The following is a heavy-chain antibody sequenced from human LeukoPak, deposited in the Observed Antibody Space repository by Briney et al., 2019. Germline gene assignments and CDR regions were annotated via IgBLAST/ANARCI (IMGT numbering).Heavy chain of an antibody. CDR2: ISNSGAGT. J-gene: IGHJ6*02. Sequence: GGSLRLSCAASGFTFSNYAMSWVRQAPGKGLEWVSLISNSGAGTYYADSVKGRFTISKDNSKNTLYLQMNSLRAEDTAVYYCASLANYGSARSSHGMDVWGQGTTVTVSS. CDR3: ASLANYGSARSSHGMDV. V-gene: IGHV3-23*01. CDR1: GFTFSNYA. D-gene: IGHD3-10*01.